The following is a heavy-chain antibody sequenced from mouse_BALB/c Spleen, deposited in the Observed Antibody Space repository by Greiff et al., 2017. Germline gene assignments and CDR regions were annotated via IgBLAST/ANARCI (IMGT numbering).Heavy chain of an antibody. J-gene: IGHJ2*01. CDR3: ARGGYYGSSRDY. V-gene: IGHV5-6-5*01. CDR2: ISSGGST. Sequence: VQLVESGGGLVKPGGSLKLSCAASGFAFSSYDMSWVRQTPEKRLEWVAYISSGGSTYYPDSVKGRFTISRDNARNILYLQMSSLRSEDTAMYYCARGGYYGSSRDYWGQGTTLTVSS. CDR1: GFAFSSYD. D-gene: IGHD1-1*01.